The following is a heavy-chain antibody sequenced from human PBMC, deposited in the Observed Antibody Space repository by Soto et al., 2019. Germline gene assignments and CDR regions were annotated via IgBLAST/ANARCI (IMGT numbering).Heavy chain of an antibody. CDR3: ARVTSDYGDYGWDYYYGMDV. J-gene: IGHJ6*02. Sequence: SETLSLTCTVSGGSISSGGYYWSWIRQHPGKGLEWIGYIYYSGSTYYNPSLKSRVTISVDTSKNQFSLKLSSVTAADTAVYYCARVTSDYGDYGWDYYYGMDVWGQGTTVTVSS. CDR2: IYYSGST. CDR1: GGSISSGGYY. D-gene: IGHD4-17*01. V-gene: IGHV4-31*03.